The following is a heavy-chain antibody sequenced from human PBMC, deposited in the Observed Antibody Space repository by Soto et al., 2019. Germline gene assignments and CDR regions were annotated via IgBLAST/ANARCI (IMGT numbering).Heavy chain of an antibody. CDR3: ARGYSSSTRCYRLFDP. Sequence: ASVKVSCKASGYTFTSYAIIWVRQAPGQGLEWMGWINACNGNTNYAEKLQGRVTMTTDTSTNTGYMELTSLRSVDPSVYYCARGYSSSTRCYRLFDPWGQGTLVTVSS. V-gene: IGHV1-18*01. CDR2: INACNGNT. CDR1: GYTFTSYA. D-gene: IGHD2-2*01. J-gene: IGHJ5*02.